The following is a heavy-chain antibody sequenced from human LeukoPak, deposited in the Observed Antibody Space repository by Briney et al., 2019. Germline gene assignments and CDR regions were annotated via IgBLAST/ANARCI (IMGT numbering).Heavy chain of an antibody. CDR1: GYTFTSYW. V-gene: IGHV5-51*01. J-gene: IGHJ2*01. CDR2: IYPDDSDT. Sequence: GESLKISCQASGYTFTSYWIGWVRQMPGKGLECMGIIYPDDSDTTYSPSFQGQVTFSADKSFSTAYLQWSSLKASDTAIYYCARPGGDTYYFGSASYPNWYFDLWGRGTLVTVSS. CDR3: ARPGGDTYYFGSASYPNWYFDL. D-gene: IGHD3-10*01.